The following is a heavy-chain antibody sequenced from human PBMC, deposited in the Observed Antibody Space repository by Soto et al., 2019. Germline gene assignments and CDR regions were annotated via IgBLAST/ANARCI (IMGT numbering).Heavy chain of an antibody. CDR1: GFTFSSYG. J-gene: IGHJ6*02. CDR2: IWYDGSNK. CDR3: ARDEIAVDGIGPYVDYYYYGMDV. V-gene: IGHV3-33*01. D-gene: IGHD6-19*01. Sequence: QVQLVESGGGVVQPGRSLRLSCAASGFTFSSYGMHRVRQAPGKGLEWVAVIWYDGSNKYYADSVKGRFTISRDNSKNTLYLQMNSRRAEDTAVYYCARDEIAVDGIGPYVDYYYYGMDVWGQGSTVTVSS.